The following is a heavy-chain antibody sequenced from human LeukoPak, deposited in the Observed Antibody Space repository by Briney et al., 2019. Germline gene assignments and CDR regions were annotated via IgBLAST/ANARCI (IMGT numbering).Heavy chain of an antibody. CDR1: GGSFSGYY. CDR3: ARSGLGYCSGGSCYSIGRNWFDP. J-gene: IGHJ5*02. D-gene: IGHD2-15*01. CDR2: INHSGST. Sequence: SETLSLTCAVYGGSFSGYYWSWMRQPPGKGLEWIGEINHSGSTNYNPSLTSRVTISVDTSKNQFSLKLSSVTAADTAVYYCARSGLGYCSGGSCYSIGRNWFDPWGQGTLVTVSS. V-gene: IGHV4-34*01.